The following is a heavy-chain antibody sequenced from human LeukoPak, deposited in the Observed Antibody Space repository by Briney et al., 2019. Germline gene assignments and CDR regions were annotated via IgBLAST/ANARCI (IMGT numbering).Heavy chain of an antibody. CDR3: ARAPDSRSSGGFDY. J-gene: IGHJ4*02. CDR2: IQNSGNT. V-gene: IGHV4-59*01. CDR1: GGSISNYY. D-gene: IGHD6-6*01. Sequence: SETLSLTCAVSGGSISNYYWTWIRQPPGKGLEWIGYIQNSGNTNYNPSLKSRVSISGDTSKNQFSLKLSSVTAADTAVYYCARAPDSRSSGGFDYWGQGTLVTVSS.